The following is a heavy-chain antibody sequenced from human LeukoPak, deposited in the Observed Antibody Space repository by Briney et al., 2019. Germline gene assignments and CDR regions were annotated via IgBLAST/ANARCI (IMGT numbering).Heavy chain of an antibody. CDR3: ARAGKQLDNY. CDR1: GGSIRSYY. V-gene: IGHV4-59*12. Sequence: SETLSLTCTVSGGSIRSYYWSWIRQPPGKGLEWIGYIYYSGSTNYNPSLKSRVTISVDTSKNQFSLKLSSVTAADTAVYYCARAGKQLDNYWGQGTLVTVSS. CDR2: IYYSGST. J-gene: IGHJ4*02. D-gene: IGHD1-1*01.